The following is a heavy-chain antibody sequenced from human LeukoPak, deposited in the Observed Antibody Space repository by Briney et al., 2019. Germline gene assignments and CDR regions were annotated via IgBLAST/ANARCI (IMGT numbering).Heavy chain of an antibody. CDR3: ARGGDRYSYAQGWFDP. CDR2: INPNSGGT. J-gene: IGHJ5*02. Sequence: GSVKVSCKASGYTFTGYYMHWVRQAPGQGLEWMGWINPNSGGTNYAQKFQGRVTMTRDTSISTAYMELSRLRSDDTAVYYCARGGDRYSYAQGWFDPWGQGTLVTVSS. D-gene: IGHD5-18*01. CDR1: GYTFTGYY. V-gene: IGHV1-2*02.